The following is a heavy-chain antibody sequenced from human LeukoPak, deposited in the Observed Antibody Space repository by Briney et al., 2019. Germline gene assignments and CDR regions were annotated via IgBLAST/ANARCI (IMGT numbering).Heavy chain of an antibody. D-gene: IGHD6-13*01. Sequence: SETLSLTCTVSGGSISSYYWSWIRQPPGKGLEWIGYIYYSGSTNYNPYLKSRVTISVDTSKNQFSLKLSSVTAADTAVYYCARGGGSSWYEERRKPSHRNWFDPWGQGTLVTVSS. CDR2: IYYSGST. V-gene: IGHV4-59*08. CDR1: GGSISSYY. CDR3: ARGGGSSWYEERRKPSHRNWFDP. J-gene: IGHJ5*02.